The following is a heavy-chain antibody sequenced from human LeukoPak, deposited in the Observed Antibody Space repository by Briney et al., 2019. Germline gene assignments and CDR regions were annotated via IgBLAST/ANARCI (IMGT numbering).Heavy chain of an antibody. CDR3: AKSNGYGLVDI. V-gene: IGHV4-38-2*02. Sequence: SETLSLTCTVSGYSISSGYYWGWIRQPPGKGLEWIGSIYHSGSTYYNPSLKSRVTISLDTSRNQFSLKLNSVTAADTAVYYCAKSNGYGLVDIWGQGTLVTVSS. CDR2: IYHSGST. CDR1: GYSISSGYY. D-gene: IGHD3-10*01. J-gene: IGHJ4*02.